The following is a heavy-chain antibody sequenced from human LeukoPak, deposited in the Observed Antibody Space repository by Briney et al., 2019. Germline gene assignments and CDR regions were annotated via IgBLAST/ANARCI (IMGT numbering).Heavy chain of an antibody. CDR3: ARDRVVSLYQSYYYDSSGYTDY. CDR2: IYYSGST. V-gene: IGHV4-39*07. J-gene: IGHJ4*02. Sequence: PSETLSLTCTVSGGSISSSSYYWGWIRQPPGKGLEWIGSIYYSGSTYYNPSLKSRVTISVDTSKNQFSLKLSSVTAADTAVYYCARDRVVSLYQSYYYDSSGYTDYGGQGTLVTVSS. CDR1: GGSISSSSYY. D-gene: IGHD3-22*01.